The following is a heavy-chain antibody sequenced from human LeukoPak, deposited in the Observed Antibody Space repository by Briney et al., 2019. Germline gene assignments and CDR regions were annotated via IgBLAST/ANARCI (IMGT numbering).Heavy chain of an antibody. Sequence: SETLSLTCTVSGGSISSHYWSWIRQPPGKGLEWIGYIYFSGSTNYNPSLKSRVTTSVDTSKNQFSLKLSSVTAADTAVYYCARVRKYYYDSSGHFWFDPWGQGTLVTVSS. CDR1: GGSISSHY. CDR3: ARVRKYYYDSSGHFWFDP. D-gene: IGHD3-22*01. J-gene: IGHJ5*02. CDR2: IYFSGST. V-gene: IGHV4-59*11.